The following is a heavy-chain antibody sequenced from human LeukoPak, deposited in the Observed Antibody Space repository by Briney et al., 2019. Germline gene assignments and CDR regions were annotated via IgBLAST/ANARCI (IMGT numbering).Heavy chain of an antibody. Sequence: SVKVSCKASGYTFTGYYMHWVRQAPGQGLEWMGRIIPILGIANYAQKFQGRVTITADKSTSTAYMELSSLRSEDTAVYYCARDGGNFDYWGQGTLVTVSS. V-gene: IGHV1-69*04. J-gene: IGHJ4*02. CDR2: IIPILGIA. CDR3: ARDGGNFDY. CDR1: GYTFTGYY. D-gene: IGHD1-26*01.